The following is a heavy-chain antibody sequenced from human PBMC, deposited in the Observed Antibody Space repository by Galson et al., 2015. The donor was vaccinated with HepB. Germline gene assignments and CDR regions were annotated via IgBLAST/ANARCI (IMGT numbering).Heavy chain of an antibody. V-gene: IGHV3-49*04. D-gene: IGHD4-17*01. CDR2: IRSKAYGGTT. CDR3: TRDPNRYGDYEGDWFDP. J-gene: IGHJ5*02. CDR1: GFTFSSYA. Sequence: SLRLSCAASGFTFSSYAMSWVRQAPGKGLEWVGFIRSKAYGGTTEYAASVKGRFTISRDDSKSIAYLQMNSLKTEDTAVYYCTRDPNRYGDYEGDWFDPWGQGTLVTVSS.